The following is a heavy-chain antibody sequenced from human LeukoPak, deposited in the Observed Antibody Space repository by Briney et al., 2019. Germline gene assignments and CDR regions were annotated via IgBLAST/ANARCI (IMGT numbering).Heavy chain of an antibody. J-gene: IGHJ6*03. Sequence: GGSLRLSCAASGFTFSSYGMHWVRQAPGKGLEWVAVISYDGSNKYYADSVKGRFTISRDKSKNTLYLQMTSLRTEDTAVYYCAKGGGYEFWSGLGYYYYYMDVWGKGTTVTVSS. CDR2: ISYDGSNK. CDR3: AKGGGYEFWSGLGYYYYYMDV. CDR1: GFTFSSYG. D-gene: IGHD3-3*01. V-gene: IGHV3-30*18.